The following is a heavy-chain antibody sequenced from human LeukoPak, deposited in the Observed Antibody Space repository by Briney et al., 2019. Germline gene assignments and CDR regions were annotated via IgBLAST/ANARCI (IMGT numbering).Heavy chain of an antibody. J-gene: IGHJ4*02. CDR3: AKDAPTDY. CDR2: IYSGGST. Sequence: PGGSLRLSCAASGFTVSSNYMSWVRQAPGKGLEWVSVIYSGGSTYYADSVKGRFTISRDNSKSTLYIQMNSLRAEDTAVYYCAKDAPTDYWGQGTLVTVSS. CDR1: GFTVSSNY. V-gene: IGHV3-53*01.